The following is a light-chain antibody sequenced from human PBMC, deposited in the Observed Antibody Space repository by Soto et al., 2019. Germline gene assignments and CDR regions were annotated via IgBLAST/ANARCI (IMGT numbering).Light chain of an antibody. CDR2: AAS. CDR1: QGISNY. Sequence: DIQMTQSPSTLSAPVGDRVTVTCRASQGISNYLAWYQQKPGKVPKLLIYAASTLQSGVPSRFSGSGSGTDFTLTINCLQSEDFATYYCQQYYSYSWTFGQGTKVDIK. J-gene: IGKJ1*01. CDR3: QQYYSYSWT. V-gene: IGKV1-27*01.